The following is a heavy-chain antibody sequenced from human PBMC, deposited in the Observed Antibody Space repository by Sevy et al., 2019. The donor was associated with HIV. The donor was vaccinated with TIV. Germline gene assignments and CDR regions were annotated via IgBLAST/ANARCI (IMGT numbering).Heavy chain of an antibody. CDR2: IRSKAYGGTT. Sequence: GGSLRLSCTASGFTFGDYAMSWFRQAPGKGLEWVGFIRSKAYGGTTEYAESVKGRFTISRDDSKSIAYLQMNSLKTEDTAVYYCTRALLVRGHFDWFDPWGQGTLVTVSS. V-gene: IGHV3-49*03. CDR3: TRALLVRGHFDWFDP. CDR1: GFTFGDYA. J-gene: IGHJ5*02. D-gene: IGHD3-3*02.